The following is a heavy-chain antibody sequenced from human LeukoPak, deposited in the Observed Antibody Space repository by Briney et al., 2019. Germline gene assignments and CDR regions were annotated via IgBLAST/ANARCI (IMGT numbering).Heavy chain of an antibody. CDR1: GCTLLKYG. Sequence: SVDDSCLASGCTLLKYGFSWVGQARGRGRAWMGWISDYNGNTKYAQKVQGRVTMTTDTSTSTAYMELWSLRSDDTAVYYCARGELWFGELLQDYWGQGTLVTVSS. D-gene: IGHD3-10*01. CDR2: ISDYNGNT. V-gene: IGHV1-18*04. CDR3: ARGELWFGELLQDY. J-gene: IGHJ4*02.